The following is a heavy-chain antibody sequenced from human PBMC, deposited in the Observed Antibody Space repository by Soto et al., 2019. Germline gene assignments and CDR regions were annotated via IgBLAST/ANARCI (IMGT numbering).Heavy chain of an antibody. Sequence: ASVKVSCKASGYTLTGYYMHWVRQAPGQGLEWMGWINPNSGGTNYAQKLQGRVTMTRDTSISTAYMELSRLRSDDTAVYYCARRPPVTTRVSSFDYWGQGTLVTVSS. J-gene: IGHJ4*02. V-gene: IGHV1-2*02. D-gene: IGHD4-17*01. CDR3: ARRPPVTTRVSSFDY. CDR2: INPNSGGT. CDR1: GYTLTGYY.